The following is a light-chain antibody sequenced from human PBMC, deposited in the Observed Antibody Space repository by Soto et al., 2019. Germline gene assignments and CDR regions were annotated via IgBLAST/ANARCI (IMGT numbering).Light chain of an antibody. J-gene: IGKJ5*01. CDR3: QQRQYWPPIT. Sequence: EIVLTQSPATLSVSPGERATLSCRASQSVSRKLVWYQQKPGQAPRLLIYDTSNRATGVPARFSGSGSGTDFTLTISSLEPEDCAIYYCQQRQYWPPITFGQGTRLEIK. CDR2: DTS. CDR1: QSVSRK. V-gene: IGKV3-11*01.